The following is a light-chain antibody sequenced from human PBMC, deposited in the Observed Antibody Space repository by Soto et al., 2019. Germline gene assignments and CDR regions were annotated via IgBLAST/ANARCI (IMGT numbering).Light chain of an antibody. CDR1: SSDVGGYNY. CDR2: DVS. CDR3: SSYSTNGPVL. V-gene: IGLV2-14*03. J-gene: IGLJ2*01. Sequence: QSALTQPASVSGSPGQSITISCTGTSSDVGGYNYVSWYQHHPGKAPKLIIYDVSNRPSGVSNLFSASKSDNTASLTISGFQAEDEADYYCSSYSTNGPVLLGGGTKLTVL.